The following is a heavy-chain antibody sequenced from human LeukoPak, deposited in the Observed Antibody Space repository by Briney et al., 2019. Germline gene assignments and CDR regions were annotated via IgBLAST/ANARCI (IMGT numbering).Heavy chain of an antibody. CDR2: ISGSGGST. CDR3: AAWYSGTFRVDY. Sequence: GGSLRLSCAASGFTFSSYAMSWVRQAPGKGLEWVSAISGSGGSTYYADSVKGRFTISRDNSKNTLYLQMNSLRAEDTAVYYCAAWYSGTFRVDYWGQGTLVTVSS. J-gene: IGHJ4*02. D-gene: IGHD1-26*01. CDR1: GFTFSSYA. V-gene: IGHV3-23*01.